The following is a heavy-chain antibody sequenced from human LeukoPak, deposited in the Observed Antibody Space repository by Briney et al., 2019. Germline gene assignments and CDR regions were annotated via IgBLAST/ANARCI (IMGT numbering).Heavy chain of an antibody. CDR3: TTDPLRPDSSSWWFDY. Sequence: GGSLRLSCAASGFTFSNAWMSWVRQAPGKGLECGGRIKSKTDGGTTDYAAPVKGRFTISRDDSKNTLYLQMNSLKTEDTAVYYCTTDPLRPDSSSWWFDYWGQGTLVTVSS. D-gene: IGHD6-6*01. J-gene: IGHJ4*02. V-gene: IGHV3-15*01. CDR2: IKSKTDGGTT. CDR1: GFTFSNAW.